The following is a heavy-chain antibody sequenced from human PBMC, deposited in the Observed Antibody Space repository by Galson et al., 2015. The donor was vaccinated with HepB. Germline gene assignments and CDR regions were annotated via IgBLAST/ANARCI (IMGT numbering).Heavy chain of an antibody. J-gene: IGHJ4*02. CDR2: ITSSGGNR. CDR1: GFSFTRYA. Sequence: SLRLSCAASGFSFTRYAMTWVRQAPGKGLEWVSSITSSGGNRYYTDSVKGWFTVSRDNSKNTRLLQLNSLRAEDTAMYFCAKDGIMVANNPYHFHYWGQGTLVTVSS. V-gene: IGHV3-23*01. D-gene: IGHD2-15*01. CDR3: AKDGIMVANNPYHFHY.